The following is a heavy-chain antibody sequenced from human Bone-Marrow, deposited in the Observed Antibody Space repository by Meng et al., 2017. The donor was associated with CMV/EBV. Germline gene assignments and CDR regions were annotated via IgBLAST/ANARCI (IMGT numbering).Heavy chain of an antibody. V-gene: IGHV3-23*01. J-gene: IGHJ4*02. D-gene: IGHD5-12*01. CDR1: GFTFTSYA. CDR2: ISGSGDST. Sequence: GESLKISCAASGFTFTSYAMSWVRQAPGKGLEWVSAISGSGDSTYYADSVKGRFTISRDNSKNTLIVQMNSLRAEDTALYYCARWSRGYSGYGAIIDWGQGTRVTGSS. CDR3: ARWSRGYSGYGAIID.